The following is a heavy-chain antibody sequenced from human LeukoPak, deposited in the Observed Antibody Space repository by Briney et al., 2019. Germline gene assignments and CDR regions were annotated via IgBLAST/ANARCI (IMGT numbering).Heavy chain of an antibody. CDR2: IIPIFGTA. CDR3: AQNSGSYLYAFDI. CDR1: GGTFSSYA. D-gene: IGHD1-26*01. V-gene: IGHV1-69*05. J-gene: IGHJ3*02. Sequence: SVKVSCKASGGTFSSYAISLVRQAPGQGLEWMGGIIPIFGTANYAQKFQGRVTITTDESTNTAYMEMSSLGSEDTAVYYCAQNSGSYLYAFDIWGQGTMVTVSS.